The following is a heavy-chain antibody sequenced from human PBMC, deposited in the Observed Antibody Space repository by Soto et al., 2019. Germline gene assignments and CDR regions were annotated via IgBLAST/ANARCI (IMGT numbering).Heavy chain of an antibody. V-gene: IGHV4-30-4*01. CDR1: GGSITSGVYY. J-gene: IGHJ5*02. Sequence: SETLSLTCTVSGGSITSGVYYWSWVRQAPGKGLEWIGYIYHSGSTYYSPSLKSQSTISADTPKNQFSLKLTSVTAADTAVYYCARAMNLASSYNWFDPWGQGTLVTVSS. CDR3: ARAMNLASSYNWFDP. CDR2: IYHSGST.